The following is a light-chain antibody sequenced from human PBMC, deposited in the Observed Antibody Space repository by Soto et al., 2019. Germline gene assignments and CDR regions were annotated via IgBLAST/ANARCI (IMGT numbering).Light chain of an antibody. V-gene: IGKV3D-15*01. CDR2: GAS. CDR3: HQYNDWPPLT. J-gene: IGKJ4*01. CDR1: QNVNTN. Sequence: DIVMTQSPATLSVSPGERVTLSCRASQNVNTNLAWYQQRPGQAARGLIYGASNRASGIPDRFGGSGCGTDFTPAISSLEPDEIARYYGHQYNDWPPLTFGGGTRVEIK.